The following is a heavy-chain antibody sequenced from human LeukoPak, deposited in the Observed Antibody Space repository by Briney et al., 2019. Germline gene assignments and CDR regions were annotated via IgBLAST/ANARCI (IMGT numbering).Heavy chain of an antibody. CDR3: ARDRSGGWSISDY. CDR2: IYYSGNT. Sequence: SETLSLTCTVSGGSISSYYWSWIRQPPGKGLEWIGYIYYSGNTNYNPSLKSRVTISVDTSKNQFSLKLSSVTAADTAVYYCARDRSGGWSISDYWGQGSLVTVSS. V-gene: IGHV4-59*01. J-gene: IGHJ4*02. CDR1: GGSISSYY. D-gene: IGHD6-19*01.